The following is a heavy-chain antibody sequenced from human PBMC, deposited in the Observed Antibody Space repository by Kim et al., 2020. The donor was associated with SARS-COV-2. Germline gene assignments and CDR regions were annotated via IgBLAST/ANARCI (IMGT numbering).Heavy chain of an antibody. Sequence: SETLSLTCTVYGASIGTTNYYWGWIRQSPGKGLEWIGTISYSGTTYYNPSFESRVTISIDTSRNQFSLKLSSVTAADTAVYYCARPPRGISRRTFDIWGQGTMVTVSS. CDR1: GASIGTTNYY. J-gene: IGHJ3*02. CDR3: ARPPRGISRRTFDI. D-gene: IGHD3-3*01. V-gene: IGHV4-39*01. CDR2: ISYSGTT.